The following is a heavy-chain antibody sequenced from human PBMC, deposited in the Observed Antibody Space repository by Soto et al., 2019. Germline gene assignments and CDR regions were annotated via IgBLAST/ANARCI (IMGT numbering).Heavy chain of an antibody. CDR3: AREADSGGNSWDY. J-gene: IGHJ4*02. Sequence: QVQLQQSGPGLVKPSQTLSLTCAISGDSVSSNSAAWNWIRQSPSRGLEWLGRTYYRSKWYNDYAVSVKSGITITPDTSKNQFALQRNSVTPEDTAVYYWAREADSGGNSWDYWGQGPLVTVSS. D-gene: IGHD2-21*02. V-gene: IGHV6-1*01. CDR1: GDSVSSNSAA. CDR2: TYYRSKWYN.